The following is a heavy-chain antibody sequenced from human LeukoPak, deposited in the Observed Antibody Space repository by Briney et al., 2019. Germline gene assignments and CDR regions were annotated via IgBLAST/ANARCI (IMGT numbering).Heavy chain of an antibody. V-gene: IGHV1-2*02. CDR3: ARTVVATIDWFDP. CDR1: GYTVTGYY. CDR2: INPNSGGT. Sequence: ASVKVSCKASGYTVTGYYMHWVRQAPGQGLEWMGWINPNSGGTNYAQKFQGRVTMTRDTSISTAYMELSRLRSDDTAYYYCARTVVATIDWFDPWGQGTLVTVSS. D-gene: IGHD5-12*01. J-gene: IGHJ5*02.